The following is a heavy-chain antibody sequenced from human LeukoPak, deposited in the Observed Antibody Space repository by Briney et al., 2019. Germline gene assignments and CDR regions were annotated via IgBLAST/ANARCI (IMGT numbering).Heavy chain of an antibody. J-gene: IGHJ4*02. CDR1: GFTFSSYG. D-gene: IGHD1-26*01. V-gene: IGHV3-30*03. CDR3: ARPTYSGSYYWFDY. Sequence: HPGRSLRLSCAASGFTFSSYGMHWVRQAPGKGLEWVAVISYDGSNKYYADSVKGRFTIPRDNSKNTLYLQMNSLRAEDTAVYYCARPTYSGSYYWFDYWGQGTLVTVSS. CDR2: ISYDGSNK.